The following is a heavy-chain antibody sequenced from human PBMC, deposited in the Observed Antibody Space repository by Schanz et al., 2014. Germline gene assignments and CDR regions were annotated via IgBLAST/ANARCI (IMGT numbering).Heavy chain of an antibody. D-gene: IGHD1-26*01. V-gene: IGHV3-74*01. Sequence: AQLVESGGGVVQPGRSLRLSCVASGFTFISYDIHWVRQAPGKGLVWVSHINSDGTTTTYADSVKGRFTISRDNAENTLYLQMNSLRVEDTAVYYCARDSGSHYLVDYWGQGTLVTVSS. CDR3: ARDSGSHYLVDY. CDR2: INSDGTTT. J-gene: IGHJ4*02. CDR1: GFTFISYD.